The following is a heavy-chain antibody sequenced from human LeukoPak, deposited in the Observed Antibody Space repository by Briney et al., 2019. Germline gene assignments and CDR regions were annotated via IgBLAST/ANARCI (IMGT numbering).Heavy chain of an antibody. CDR3: ATIPMVRGIIVDY. CDR2: INPKSGGT. V-gene: IGHV1-2*02. D-gene: IGHD3-10*01. Sequence: AASVKVSCKASGYTFTGYYMHWVRQAPGQGLEWMGWINPKSGGTNYAQKFQGRVTMTRDTLISTAYMELSSLKSEDTAMYYCATIPMVRGIIVDYWGQGTLITVSS. CDR1: GYTFTGYY. J-gene: IGHJ4*02.